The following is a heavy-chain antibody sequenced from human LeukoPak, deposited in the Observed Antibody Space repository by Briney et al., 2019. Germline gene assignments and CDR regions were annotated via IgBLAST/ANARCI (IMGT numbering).Heavy chain of an antibody. J-gene: IGHJ6*02. V-gene: IGHV3-21*01. CDR3: ARVQSGYYYGMDV. CDR2: ISSSSSYI. CDR1: GFTFSSYS. D-gene: IGHD7-27*01. Sequence: GGSLRLSCAASGFTFSSYSMNWVRQGPGKGLEWVSSISSSSSYIYYADSVKGRFTISRDNAKNSLYLQMNSLRAEDTAVYYCARVQSGYYYGMDVWGQGTTVTVSS.